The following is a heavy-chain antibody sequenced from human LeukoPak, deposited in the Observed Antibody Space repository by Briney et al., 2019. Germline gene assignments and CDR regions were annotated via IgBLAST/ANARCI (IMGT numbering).Heavy chain of an antibody. CDR2: IFYSGSN. D-gene: IGHD3-22*01. V-gene: IGHV4-59*01. Sequence: SVSLSLTCTVSGGSISSYYWNWIRQPPGKGLEWIGYIFYSGSNNHNPSLKSRVTISVDTSKKQFSLKLSSVTAADTAVYYCARHGSAYYFDYWSQGTLVTVP. CDR3: ARHGSAYYFDY. CDR1: GGSISSYY. J-gene: IGHJ4*02.